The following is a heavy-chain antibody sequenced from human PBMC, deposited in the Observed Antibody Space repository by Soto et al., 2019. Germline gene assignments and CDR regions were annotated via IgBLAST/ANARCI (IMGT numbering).Heavy chain of an antibody. J-gene: IGHJ5*02. CDR1: GFTFGDYA. D-gene: IGHD3-22*01. CDR2: IRSKAYGGTT. V-gene: IGHV3-49*03. CDR3: TRDYYDSSYSWFDP. Sequence: GGSLRLSCTASGFTFGDYAMSWFRQAPGKGLEWVGFIRSKAYGGTTEYAASVKGRFTIPRDDSKSIAYLQMNSLKTEDTAVYYCTRDYYDSSYSWFDPWGQGTLVTVSS.